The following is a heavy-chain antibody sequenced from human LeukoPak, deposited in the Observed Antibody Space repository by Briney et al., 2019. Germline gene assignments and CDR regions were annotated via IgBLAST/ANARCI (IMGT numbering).Heavy chain of an antibody. V-gene: IGHV4-4*07. J-gene: IGHJ4*02. CDR2: IYTSGST. CDR3: AREGYYYDSSGYYPDQGYFDY. CDR1: GGSISSYY. Sequence: SSETLSLTCTVSGGSISSYYWSWIRQPAGKGLEWIGRIYTSGSTNYNPSLKSRVTMSVDTSKNQFSLKLSSVTAADTAVYYCAREGYYYDSSGYYPDQGYFDYWGQGTLVTVSS. D-gene: IGHD3-22*01.